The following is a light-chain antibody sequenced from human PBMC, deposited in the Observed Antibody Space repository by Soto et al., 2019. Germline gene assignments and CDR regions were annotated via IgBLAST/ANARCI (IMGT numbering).Light chain of an antibody. CDR2: DPS. J-gene: IGKJ2*01. V-gene: IGKV1-9*01. Sequence: DIQFTQSPTCLSASAGDRVSINCQARQDIIRYLVWYQQKPGKATNLLIYDPSSLQTEIPSMFSGSGSGTEFTLTITSLQPEDFATYYCRHFYTFGQGTKVDIK. CDR1: QDIIRY. CDR3: RHFYT.